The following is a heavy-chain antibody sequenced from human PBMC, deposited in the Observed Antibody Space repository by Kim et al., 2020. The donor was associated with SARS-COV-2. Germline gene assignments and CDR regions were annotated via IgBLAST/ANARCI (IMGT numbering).Heavy chain of an antibody. CDR2: IKQDGSEK. D-gene: IGHD6-13*01. J-gene: IGHJ6*02. Sequence: GGSLRLSCAASGFTFSSYWMSWVRQAPGKGLEWVANIKQDGSEKYYVDSVKGRFTISRDNAKNSLYLQMNSLRAEDTAVYYCARCADSSSFRWVYYYYGMDVWGQGTTVTVSS. V-gene: IGHV3-7*01. CDR1: GFTFSSYW. CDR3: ARCADSSSFRWVYYYYGMDV.